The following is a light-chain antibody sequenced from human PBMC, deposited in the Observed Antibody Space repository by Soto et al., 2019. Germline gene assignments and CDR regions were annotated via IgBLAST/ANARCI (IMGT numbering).Light chain of an antibody. CDR1: QSVSSNY. CDR3: QQYGSSPPLT. J-gene: IGKJ4*01. V-gene: IGKV3-20*01. CDR2: GAS. Sequence: EIVLSQSPCTLSLSTGERATLSCRASQSVSSNYLAWYQQKPGQAPRLLIYGASSRATGIPDRFSGSGSGTDFTLTISRLEPEDFVVYYCQQYGSSPPLTFGGGTKVDI.